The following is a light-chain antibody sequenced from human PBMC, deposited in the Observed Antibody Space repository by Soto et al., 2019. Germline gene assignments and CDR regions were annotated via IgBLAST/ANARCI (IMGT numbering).Light chain of an antibody. CDR2: GAS. Sequence: EVVLTQSPGTLSLSPGERATLSCRASQSVSSSYLAWYQQKSGQAPRLLIYGASSRATGIPDRFSGRGSGTDFTLTLSRLEPDDFAVYYCQQYGSSPPPFGGGTKVEIK. CDR1: QSVSSSY. V-gene: IGKV3-20*01. CDR3: QQYGSSPPP. J-gene: IGKJ4*01.